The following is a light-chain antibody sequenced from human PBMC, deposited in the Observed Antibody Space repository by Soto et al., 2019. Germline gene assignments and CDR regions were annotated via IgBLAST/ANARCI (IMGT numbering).Light chain of an antibody. CDR1: QSISSW. CDR3: QQYHTYWT. J-gene: IGKJ1*01. Sequence: DIQMTQSPSTLSASVGDRVIITCRASQSISSWLAWYQQKPGKAPKLLIYDASNLEGGVPSRFSGSGSGTEFTLTISSLQPDDFATYFCQQYHTYWTFGQGTKVEI. CDR2: DAS. V-gene: IGKV1-5*01.